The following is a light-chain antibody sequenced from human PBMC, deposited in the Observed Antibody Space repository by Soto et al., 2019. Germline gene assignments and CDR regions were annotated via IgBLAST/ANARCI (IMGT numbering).Light chain of an antibody. CDR3: QHHARLLLT. Sequence: ATVSCAAKESTTRSSTSSQSVSSYSLAWYQQKPGQAPRLVMYGTSNRATGIPARFSGSGSGTDFTLTISSLEIEDFAVYYCQHHARLLLTIAQGTRLEIK. J-gene: IGKJ5*01. CDR1: QSVSSYS. V-gene: IGKV3-20*01. CDR2: GTS.